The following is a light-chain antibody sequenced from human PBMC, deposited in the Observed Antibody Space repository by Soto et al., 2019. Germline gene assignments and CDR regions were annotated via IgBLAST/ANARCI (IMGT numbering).Light chain of an antibody. CDR2: EDT. J-gene: IGLJ2*01. Sequence: SYELTQPPSVSVSPGQTATITCSGDKLGDKYVCWYQQKPGQSPVLVIYEDTKRPSGIPERFSGSNSGNTATLTISGTQPMDEADYFCQAWDSSTAEYLVFGGGTQLTVL. CDR1: KLGDKY. CDR3: QAWDSSTAEYLV. V-gene: IGLV3-1*01.